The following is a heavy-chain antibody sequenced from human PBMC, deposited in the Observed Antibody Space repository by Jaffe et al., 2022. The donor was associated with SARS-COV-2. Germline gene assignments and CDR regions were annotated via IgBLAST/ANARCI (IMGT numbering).Heavy chain of an antibody. D-gene: IGHD2-15*01. J-gene: IGHJ5*02. CDR1: GDSISSSNYY. Sequence: QLQLQESGPGRVKPSETLSLTCTVSGDSISSSNYYWGWIRQSPGRGLEWIGTIYDTGDTHYNPSLKSRVIISVETSKNQFSLKLTSVTATDTAVYYCGKGHCNGGNCLLGWFDPWGQGTLVTVSS. CDR2: IYDTGDT. V-gene: IGHV4-39*01. CDR3: GKGHCNGGNCLLGWFDP.